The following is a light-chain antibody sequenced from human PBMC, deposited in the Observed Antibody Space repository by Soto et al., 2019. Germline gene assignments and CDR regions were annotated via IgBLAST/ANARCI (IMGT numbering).Light chain of an antibody. V-gene: IGKV3-11*01. CDR3: QQRSNWPPLT. Sequence: EIVLTQSPGTLSLSPGERATLSCRASQKISSYLAWYQQKPGQAPMLHISDASIRANGIPARFSGSGSETDFTLTISSLESEDCAVYFCQQRSNWPPLTCGGGTKVELK. CDR1: QKISSY. CDR2: DAS. J-gene: IGKJ4*02.